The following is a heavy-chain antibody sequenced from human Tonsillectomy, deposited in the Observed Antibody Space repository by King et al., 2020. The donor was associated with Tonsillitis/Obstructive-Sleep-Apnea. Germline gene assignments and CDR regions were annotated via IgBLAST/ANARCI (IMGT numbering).Heavy chain of an antibody. V-gene: IGHV3-11*06. J-gene: IGHJ3*02. Sequence: VQLVESGGGLVKPGGSLRLSCAASGFTFSDYYMSWIRQAPGKGLEWVSYISSSSSYTNYADSVKGRFTISRDNAKNSLYLQMNSLRAEDTAVYYCARTGQDCGGDCYSIDAFDIWGQGTMVTVSS. CDR3: ARTGQDCGGDCYSIDAFDI. CDR1: GFTFSDYY. D-gene: IGHD2-21*02. CDR2: ISSSSSYT.